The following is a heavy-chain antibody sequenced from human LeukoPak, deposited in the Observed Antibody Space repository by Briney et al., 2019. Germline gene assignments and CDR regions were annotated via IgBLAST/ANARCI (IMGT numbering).Heavy chain of an antibody. CDR3: ARGRRSSGRHDASDI. CDR1: GGSISNYY. Sequence: SETLSLTCTVFGGSISNYYWSWIRQPQGKGLEWIAYIYDSGNTNYNPSLKSRVTMSVDTSKNHFSLKLSSMTTADTAVYYCARGRRSSGRHDASDIWGQGTMVTVSS. J-gene: IGHJ3*02. V-gene: IGHV4-59*01. D-gene: IGHD2-15*01. CDR2: IYDSGNT.